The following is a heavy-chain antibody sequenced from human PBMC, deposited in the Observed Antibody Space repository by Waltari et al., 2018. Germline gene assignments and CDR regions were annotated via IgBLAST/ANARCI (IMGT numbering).Heavy chain of an antibody. Sequence: EVQLVGSGGGLVQPGGSLRLSCAASGFTFSSYWMGWVRQAPGKGLEWLANIKQDESQKYYVDSVKGRFTISRDNAKNSLYLQMNSLRVEDTAVYYCATWHYEPYSYGEDVWGQGTTVTVSS. CDR1: GFTFSSYW. J-gene: IGHJ6*02. CDR2: IKQDESQK. CDR3: ATWHYEPYSYGEDV. D-gene: IGHD1-7*01. V-gene: IGHV3-7*01.